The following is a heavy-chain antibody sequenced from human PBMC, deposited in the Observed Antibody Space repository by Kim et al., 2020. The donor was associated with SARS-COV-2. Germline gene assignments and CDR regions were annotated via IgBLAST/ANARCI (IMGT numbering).Heavy chain of an antibody. V-gene: IGHV4-4*09. D-gene: IGHD5-12*01. CDR3: ASRRDGYRGWFDP. Sequence: YNPSLKSRVTISEDTSKTESSMTLSSVTAADTAVYYCASRRDGYRGWFDPWGQGTLVTVSS. J-gene: IGHJ5*02.